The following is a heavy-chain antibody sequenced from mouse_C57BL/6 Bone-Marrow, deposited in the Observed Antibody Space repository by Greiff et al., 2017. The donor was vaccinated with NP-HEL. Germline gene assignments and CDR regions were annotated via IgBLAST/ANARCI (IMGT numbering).Heavy chain of an antibody. CDR3: ARQRMVTTYYAMDY. Sequence: EVKVVESGGGLVKPGGSLKLSCAASGFTFSSYTMSWVRQTPEKRLEWVATISGGGGNTYYPDSVKGRFTISRDNAKNTLYLQMSSLRSEDTALYYCARQRMVTTYYAMDYWGQGTSVTVSS. V-gene: IGHV5-9*01. CDR2: ISGGGGNT. D-gene: IGHD2-2*01. CDR1: GFTFSSYT. J-gene: IGHJ4*01.